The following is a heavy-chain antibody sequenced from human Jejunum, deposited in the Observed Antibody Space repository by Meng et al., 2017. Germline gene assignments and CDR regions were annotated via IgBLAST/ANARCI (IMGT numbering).Heavy chain of an antibody. J-gene: IGHJ4*01. CDR1: GFTFSTYW. CDR2: IKEDGSEK. Sequence: GESLKISCAASGFTFSTYWMSWVRQAPGKGLEWVGNIKEDGSEKTYVDSVKGRFTISRDNAKNSLYLQMNSLRAEDTAVYYCARGGGRLAAYWGHGTLVTVSS. V-gene: IGHV3-7*01. D-gene: IGHD2-15*01. CDR3: ARGGGRLAAY.